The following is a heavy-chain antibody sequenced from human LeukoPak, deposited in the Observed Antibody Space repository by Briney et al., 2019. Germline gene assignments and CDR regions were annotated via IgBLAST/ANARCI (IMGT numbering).Heavy chain of an antibody. Sequence: GGSLRLSCAASGFTFSTYYMNWVRQAPGKGLEWVSSITTSSSYIYYADSVKGRFTISRDNAKNSLYLQMNSLRAEDTAVYYCARGPGSANFLHFDYWGQGTLVTVSS. J-gene: IGHJ4*02. CDR1: GFTFSTYY. D-gene: IGHD2-2*01. CDR2: ITTSSSYI. CDR3: ARGPGSANFLHFDY. V-gene: IGHV3-21*01.